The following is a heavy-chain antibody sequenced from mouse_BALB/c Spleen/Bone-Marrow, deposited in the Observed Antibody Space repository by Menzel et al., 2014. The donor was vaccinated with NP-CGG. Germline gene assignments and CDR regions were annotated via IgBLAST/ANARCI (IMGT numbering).Heavy chain of an antibody. D-gene: IGHD2-1*01. Sequence: VQLQQSGAELVRPGASVKLSCKASGYTFTSYWINWVKQRPGQGLEWIGNIYPSDSYTNYNQKFKDKATLTADKSSSTAYMQLSSPTSEDSAVYYCTLLSPMDYWGQGTSVTVSS. V-gene: IGHV1-69*02. CDR2: IYPSDSYT. J-gene: IGHJ4*01. CDR1: GYTFTSYW. CDR3: TLLSPMDY.